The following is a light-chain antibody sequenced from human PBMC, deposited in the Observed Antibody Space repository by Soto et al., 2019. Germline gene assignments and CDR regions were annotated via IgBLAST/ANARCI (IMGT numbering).Light chain of an antibody. CDR3: QQLNNYPRT. V-gene: IGKV1-9*01. CDR1: LSIGRY. Sequence: DIQMTQSPPSLSASVGDRVTITCRASLSIGRYLNWYQQKPGKAPKLLISAASTLQSGVPSRFSGSGSGTEFTLTITSLQPEDFATYYCQQLNNYPRTFGQGTKVEIK. CDR2: AAS. J-gene: IGKJ1*01.